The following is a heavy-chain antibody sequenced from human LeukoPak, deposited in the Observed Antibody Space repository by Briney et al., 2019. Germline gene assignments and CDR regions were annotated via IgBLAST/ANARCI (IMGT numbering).Heavy chain of an antibody. Sequence: GGSLRLSCSASGFSFSTSAMHRVRQAPGQGLEWVSYISTSSNRIDYADSVKGRFTMSRDNAKNLLYLQMNSLRDEDTAMYYCARVSAPGTSGWYFGYWGQGTLGTVSA. CDR1: GFSFSTSA. V-gene: IGHV3-48*02. D-gene: IGHD6-19*01. CDR2: ISTSSNRI. J-gene: IGHJ4*02. CDR3: ARVSAPGTSGWYFGY.